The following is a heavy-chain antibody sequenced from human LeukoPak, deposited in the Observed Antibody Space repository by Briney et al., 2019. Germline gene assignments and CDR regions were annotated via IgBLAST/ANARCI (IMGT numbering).Heavy chain of an antibody. J-gene: IGHJ6*03. Sequence: GGSLRLSCAASGFTFDDYTMHWVRQAPGKGLEWVSLISWDGGSTYYADFVKGRFTISRDNSKNSLYLQMNSLRTEDTALYYCAKDHSSYYYYYMDVWGKGTTVTISS. CDR1: GFTFDDYT. CDR2: ISWDGGST. CDR3: AKDHSSYYYYYMDV. D-gene: IGHD2-15*01. V-gene: IGHV3-43*01.